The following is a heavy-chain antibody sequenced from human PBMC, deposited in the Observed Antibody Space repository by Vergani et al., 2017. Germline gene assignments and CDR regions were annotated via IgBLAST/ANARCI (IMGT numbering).Heavy chain of an antibody. CDR3: AIGHGDYYDSSGYYSPFDY. CDR2: ISGSGGST. J-gene: IGHJ4*02. CDR1: GFTFSSYA. V-gene: IGHV3-23*01. Sequence: EVQLLESGGGLVQPGGSLRLSCAASGFTFSSYAMSWVRQAPGKGLEWVSAISGSGGSTYYADSVKGRFTISRDNSKITLYLQMNSLRAEDTAVYYCAIGHGDYYDSSGYYSPFDYWGQGTLVTVSS. D-gene: IGHD3-22*01.